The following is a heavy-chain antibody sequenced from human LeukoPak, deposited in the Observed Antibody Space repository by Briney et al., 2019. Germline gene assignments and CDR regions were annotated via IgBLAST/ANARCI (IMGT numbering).Heavy chain of an antibody. V-gene: IGHV1-2*02. CDR1: GYTFTEYY. J-gene: IGHJ4*02. CDR2: INPNSGGT. CDR3: AKWSDYGDYYFDY. Sequence: ASVTVSFKASGYTFTEYYMHWVRQAPGQGLEGMGWINPNSGGTNYAQKFQGRVTMTRDRSISTAYMELSRLRSDDTAVYYCAKWSDYGDYYFDYWGQGTLVTVSS. D-gene: IGHD4-17*01.